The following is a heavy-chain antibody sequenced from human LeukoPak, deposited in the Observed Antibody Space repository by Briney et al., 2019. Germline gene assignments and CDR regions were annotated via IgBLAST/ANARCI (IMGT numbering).Heavy chain of an antibody. V-gene: IGHV4-59*08. D-gene: IGHD4-17*01. Sequence: SETLSLTCTVSGGSISSYYWSWIRQPPGKGLEWIGYIYYSGSTNHNPSLKSRVTISVDTSKNQFSLKLSSVTAADTAVYYCARQMTTVTSYYYYYGLDVWGQGTTVTVSS. J-gene: IGHJ6*02. CDR2: IYYSGST. CDR3: ARQMTTVTSYYYYYGLDV. CDR1: GGSISSYY.